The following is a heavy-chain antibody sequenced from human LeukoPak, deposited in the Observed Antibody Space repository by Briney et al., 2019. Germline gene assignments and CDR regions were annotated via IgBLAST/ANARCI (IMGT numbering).Heavy chain of an antibody. CDR3: ARGKKPGVGVAGTGYFFDP. CDR1: GYTFTNYG. CDR2: ISTYIDKT. V-gene: IGHV1-18*01. J-gene: IGHJ5*02. Sequence: ASVKVSCKASGYTFTNYGISWVRQAPGQGLEWVGWISTYIDKTKYGQKFQGRVTLTTDTTTNTAYMEVRSLKSDDTAVYCCARGKKPGVGVAGTGYFFDPWGQGTLVIVS. D-gene: IGHD6-19*01.